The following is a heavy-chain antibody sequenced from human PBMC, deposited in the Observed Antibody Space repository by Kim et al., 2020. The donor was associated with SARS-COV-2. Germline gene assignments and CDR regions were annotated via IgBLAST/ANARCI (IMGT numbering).Heavy chain of an antibody. V-gene: IGHV1-3*01. Sequence: ASVKVSCKASGYTFTSYAMHWVRQAPGQRLEWMGWINAGNGNTKYSQKFQGRVTITRDTSASTAYMELSSLRSEDTAVYYCARFWDGVVITGGLDYWGQGTLVTVSS. J-gene: IGHJ4*02. CDR1: GYTFTSYA. CDR2: INAGNGNT. CDR3: ARFWDGVVITGGLDY. D-gene: IGHD3-3*01.